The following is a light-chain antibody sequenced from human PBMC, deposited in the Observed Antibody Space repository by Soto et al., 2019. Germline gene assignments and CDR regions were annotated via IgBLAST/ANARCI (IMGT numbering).Light chain of an antibody. CDR2: DVC. J-gene: IGKJ4*01. Sequence: EFVFTQSPATLPLSPVQRAILSCTASQSVSSYLAWQQQKPGQAPMLPIYDVCKGATGIPARFSGSGSGTDFTRTLSSLEPEDFAVYYRHLRGTFGGGTRVDIK. V-gene: IGKV3-11*01. CDR3: HLRGT. CDR1: QSVSSY.